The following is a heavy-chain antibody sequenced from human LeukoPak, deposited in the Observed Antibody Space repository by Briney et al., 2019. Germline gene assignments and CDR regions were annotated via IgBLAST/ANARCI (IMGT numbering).Heavy chain of an antibody. J-gene: IGHJ4*02. CDR1: GXTFSTYE. D-gene: IGHD3-22*01. Sequence: GGSLRLSCAASGXTFSTYEMNWVRQAPGKGLEWVSYISSTGSNIYYADSVKGRFTISRDNAKNSLYLLMNSLRTEDTAVYYCAATYYYDGSGDYWGQGTLVTVSS. CDR2: ISSTGSNI. V-gene: IGHV3-48*03. CDR3: AATYYYDGSGDY.